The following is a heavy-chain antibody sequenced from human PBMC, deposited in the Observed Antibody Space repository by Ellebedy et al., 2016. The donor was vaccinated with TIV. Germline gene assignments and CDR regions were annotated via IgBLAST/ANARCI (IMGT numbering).Heavy chain of an antibody. V-gene: IGHV3-74*01. D-gene: IGHD3-22*01. J-gene: IGHJ4*02. CDR3: AKGRGGGSDSSAPRYYFDY. CDR1: EFTFSYYW. CDR2: INSDGSSR. Sequence: PGGSLRLSCVASEFTFSYYWMHWVRQAPGKGLVWVSRINSDGSSRTHAASVQGRFTISRDNSKKTLYLQMNSLRAEDTAVYYCAKGRGGGSDSSAPRYYFDYWGLGTLVTVSS.